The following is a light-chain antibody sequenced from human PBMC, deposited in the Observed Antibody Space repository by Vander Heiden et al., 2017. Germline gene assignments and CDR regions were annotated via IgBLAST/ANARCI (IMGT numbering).Light chain of an antibody. CDR2: GNA. J-gene: IGLJ2*01. Sequence: QSVLPQPPSVSGAPRQRVTISCTGGSVNIGAGYDVHWYQQLPGTAPKLLIYGNANRPSGVPDRFSGSKSGTSASLAITRLQAEDEADYYCQSYDSSLSSVVFAGGTKLTVL. CDR3: QSYDSSLSSVV. CDR1: SVNIGAGYD. V-gene: IGLV1-40*01.